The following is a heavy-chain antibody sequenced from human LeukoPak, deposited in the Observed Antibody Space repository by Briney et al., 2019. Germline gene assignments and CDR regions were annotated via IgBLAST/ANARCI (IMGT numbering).Heavy chain of an antibody. D-gene: IGHD2-2*01. V-gene: IGHV3-23*01. J-gene: IGHJ4*02. Sequence: PGGSLRLSCAASGFTFSSYAMSWVRQAPGKGLEWVSAISGSGGSTYYADSVKGRFTISRDNSKNTLYLQMNSLRAEDTAVYYCAKDLSEYQLLDTGYLDYWGQGTLVTVSS. CDR2: ISGSGGST. CDR1: GFTFSSYA. CDR3: AKDLSEYQLLDTGYLDY.